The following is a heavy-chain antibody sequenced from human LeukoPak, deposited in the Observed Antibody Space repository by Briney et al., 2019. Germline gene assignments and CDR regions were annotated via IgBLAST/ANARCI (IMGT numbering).Heavy chain of an antibody. Sequence: GGSLRLSCAASGFTVSSNYMSWVRQAPGKGLEWVSVIYSGGSTYYTGSVKGRFTVSRDNSKNTLYLQMNSLRAEDTAVYYCAKVGIEWELLESWFDPWGQGTLVTVSS. CDR3: AKVGIEWELLESWFDP. D-gene: IGHD1-26*01. CDR1: GFTVSSNY. V-gene: IGHV3-53*05. J-gene: IGHJ5*02. CDR2: IYSGGST.